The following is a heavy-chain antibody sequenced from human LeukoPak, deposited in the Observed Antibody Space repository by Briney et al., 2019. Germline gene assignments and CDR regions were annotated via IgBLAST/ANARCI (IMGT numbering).Heavy chain of an antibody. J-gene: IGHJ4*02. Sequence: GGSLRLSCAASGFTFSSYAMSWVRQAPGKGLEWVSGISGSGDTPYYADSVKGRFTISRDNSKNTLYLQMNGLRAEDTAVYYCAKILGSYWTPGYDYWGQGTLVTVSS. CDR1: GFTFSSYA. CDR2: ISGSGDTP. CDR3: AKILGSYWTPGYDY. V-gene: IGHV3-23*01. D-gene: IGHD1-26*01.